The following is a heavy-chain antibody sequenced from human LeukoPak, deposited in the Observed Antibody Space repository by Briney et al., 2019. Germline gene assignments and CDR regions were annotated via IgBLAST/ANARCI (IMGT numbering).Heavy chain of an antibody. Sequence: GGSLRLSCAASGFTFSSYGMRWVRQAPGKGLEWVAFIRYDGSNKYYADSVKGRFTISRDNSKNTLYLQMNSLRAEDTAVYYCARTGSAWSGSPYYFDYWGQGTLVTVSS. D-gene: IGHD3-3*01. CDR1: GFTFSSYG. J-gene: IGHJ4*02. CDR2: IRYDGSNK. CDR3: ARTGSAWSGSPYYFDY. V-gene: IGHV3-30*02.